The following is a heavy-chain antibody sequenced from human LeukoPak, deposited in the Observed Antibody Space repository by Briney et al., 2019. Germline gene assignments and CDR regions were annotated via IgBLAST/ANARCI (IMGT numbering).Heavy chain of an antibody. CDR1: GGTFSSYA. D-gene: IGHD3-9*01. J-gene: IGHJ4*02. CDR3: ARVPSYYDNLTGYD. V-gene: IGHV1-69*13. CDR2: IIPIFGTA. Sequence: GASVKVSCKASGGTFSSYAISWVRQAPGQGLEWMGGIIPIFGTANYAQKFQGRVTITADESTSTAYMELSSLRSEDTAVYYCARVPSYYDNLTGYDWGQGTLVTVSS.